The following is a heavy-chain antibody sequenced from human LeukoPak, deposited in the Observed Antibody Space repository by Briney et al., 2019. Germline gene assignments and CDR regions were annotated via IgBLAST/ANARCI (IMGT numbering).Heavy chain of an antibody. D-gene: IGHD2-15*01. CDR3: AKNGDRGAYCSGGSCYPYYYYNMDV. Sequence: GGSLRLSCAASGFTFSSYGMSWVRQAPGTGLEWVSAISSTGGTAYYADSVKGRFTISRDNSKNTLYLQMNSLRAEDTAIYYCAKNGDRGAYCSGGSCYPYYYYNMDVWGKGTTVTISS. CDR2: ISSTGGTA. V-gene: IGHV3-23*01. J-gene: IGHJ6*03. CDR1: GFTFSSYG.